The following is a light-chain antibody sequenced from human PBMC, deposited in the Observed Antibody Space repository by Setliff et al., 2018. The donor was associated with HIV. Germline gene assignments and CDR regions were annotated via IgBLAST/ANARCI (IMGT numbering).Light chain of an antibody. Sequence: QSALTQHASVSGSPGQSITISCTGTSSDVGGYSHVSWYQQHPGKAPKLIIYEVRNRPSGVSNHFSGSKSGNTASLTISGLRAEDEADYYCSSYAITNTLPFGTGTKVTGL. CDR2: EVR. J-gene: IGLJ1*01. CDR1: SSDVGGYSH. CDR3: SSYAITNTLP. V-gene: IGLV2-14*01.